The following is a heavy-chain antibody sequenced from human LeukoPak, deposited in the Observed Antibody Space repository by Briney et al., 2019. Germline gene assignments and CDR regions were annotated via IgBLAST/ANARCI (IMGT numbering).Heavy chain of an antibody. D-gene: IGHD2-2*01. CDR1: GFTFSTYS. Sequence: GGSLRLSCAASGFTFSTYSMNWVRQAPGKGLEWVSSISSTGSYIYYADSMRGRFTISRDNAKNSLYLQMNSLRAEDTAVYYCARESGSRSYYYYMDVWGKGTTVTVSS. J-gene: IGHJ6*03. CDR2: ISSTGSYI. CDR3: ARESGSRSYYYYMDV. V-gene: IGHV3-21*01.